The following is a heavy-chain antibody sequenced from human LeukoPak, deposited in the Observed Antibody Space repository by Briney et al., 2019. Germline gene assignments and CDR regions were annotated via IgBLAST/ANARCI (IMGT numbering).Heavy chain of an antibody. D-gene: IGHD3-16*01. J-gene: IGHJ5*01. CDR2: IYYSGST. CDR1: GDSMSTTGYY. CDR3: ANYLRGTMRDS. Sequence: SETLSLTCTVSGDSMSTTGYYWGWIRQAPGKGLEWIGSIYYSGSTQYNPSLKSRVTISVDTSKNQFSLKLSSVTAADTAVYHCANYLRGTMRDSWGQGTLVTVSS. V-gene: IGHV4-39*01.